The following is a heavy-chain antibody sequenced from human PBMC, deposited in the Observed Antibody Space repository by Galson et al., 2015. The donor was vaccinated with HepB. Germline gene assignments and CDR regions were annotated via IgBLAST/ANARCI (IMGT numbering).Heavy chain of an antibody. Sequence: SETLSLTCAVYGGSFSGYYWSWIRQPPGKGLEWIGEINHSGSTNYNPSLKSRVTISVDTSKNQFSLKLSSVTAADTAVYYCAGAVAGHRYNWFDPWGQGTLVTVSS. CDR3: AGAVAGHRYNWFDP. CDR2: INHSGST. V-gene: IGHV4-34*01. D-gene: IGHD6-19*01. CDR1: GGSFSGYY. J-gene: IGHJ5*02.